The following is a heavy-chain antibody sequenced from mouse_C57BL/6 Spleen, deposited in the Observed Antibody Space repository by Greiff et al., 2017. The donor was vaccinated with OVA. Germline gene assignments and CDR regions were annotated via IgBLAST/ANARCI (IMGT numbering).Heavy chain of an antibody. J-gene: IGHJ2*01. Sequence: EVQLQQSGPELVKPGASVKISCKASGYTFTDYYMNWVKQSHGKSLEWIGDINPNNGGTSYNQKFKGKATLTVDKSSSTAYMELRSLTSEDSAVYYCARKEWSPYFDYWGQGTTLTVSS. CDR2: INPNNGGT. V-gene: IGHV1-26*01. CDR1: GYTFTDYY. D-gene: IGHD1-1*02. CDR3: ARKEWSPYFDY.